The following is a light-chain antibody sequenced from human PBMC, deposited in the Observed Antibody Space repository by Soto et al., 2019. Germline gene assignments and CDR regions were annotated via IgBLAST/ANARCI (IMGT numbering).Light chain of an antibody. CDR1: QSVSSTY. Sequence: EIVWTQSPGTLSLSPGERATLSCRASQSVSSTYLAWYQQKPGQAPRLLIYGALSRGTGIPDRFSGSGSGTDYTLTISRMEPEEFAVYYCHHYGSSPYTFGQGTKLEIK. V-gene: IGKV3-20*01. J-gene: IGKJ2*01. CDR2: GAL. CDR3: HHYGSSPYT.